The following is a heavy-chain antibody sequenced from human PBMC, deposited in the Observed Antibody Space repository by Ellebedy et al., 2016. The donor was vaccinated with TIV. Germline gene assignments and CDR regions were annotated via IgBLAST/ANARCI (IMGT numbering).Heavy chain of an antibody. D-gene: IGHD6-19*01. CDR3: MIVSVAVPY. CDR2: LNAGSGNT. Sequence: ASVKVSXKASGYPFISYAIHWVRQAPGQRPEWMGWLNAGSGNTMYAQTLQGRVTFSSDTSAATAYMELSRLTSGDTAVYYCMIVSVAVPYWGQGTPVAVSS. J-gene: IGHJ4*02. CDR1: GYPFISYA. V-gene: IGHV1-3*01.